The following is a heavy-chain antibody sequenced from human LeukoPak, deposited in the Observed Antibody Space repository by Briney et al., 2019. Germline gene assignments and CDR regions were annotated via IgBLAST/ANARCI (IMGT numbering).Heavy chain of an antibody. V-gene: IGHV1-69*02. CDR2: IIPILGIA. J-gene: IGHJ4*02. Sequence: VASVKVSCKASGGTFSSYTISWVRQAPGQGLEWMGRIIPILGIANYAQKFQGRVTITADKSTSTAYMELSSLRSEDTAVYYCARRGYCSGGSCYSPFDYWGQGTLVTVSS. CDR3: ARRGYCSGGSCYSPFDY. D-gene: IGHD2-15*01. CDR1: GGTFSSYT.